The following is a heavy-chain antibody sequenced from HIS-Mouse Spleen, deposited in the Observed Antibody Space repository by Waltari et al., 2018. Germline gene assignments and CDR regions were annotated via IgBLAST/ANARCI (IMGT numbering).Heavy chain of an antibody. D-gene: IGHD4-4*01. V-gene: IGHV1-8*01. CDR2: MNPNGGNT. J-gene: IGHJ4*02. CDR1: GYTFTSYD. CDR3: ARGHDYSNYFDY. Sequence: QVQLVQSGAEVKKPGASVKVSCKASGYTFTSYDINWVRQATGKGLEWMGWMNPNGGNTGDAQKFQGRVTMTRNTSISTAYMELSSLGSEDTAVYYCARGHDYSNYFDYWGQGTLVTVSS.